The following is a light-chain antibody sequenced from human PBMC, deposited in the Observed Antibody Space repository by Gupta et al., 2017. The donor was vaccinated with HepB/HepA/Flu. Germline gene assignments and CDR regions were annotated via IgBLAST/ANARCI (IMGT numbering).Light chain of an antibody. CDR1: SSDIGNYNY. CDR2: DVS. J-gene: IGLJ1*01. CDR3: SSYRSSITLEV. Sequence: QSALTQPASVSGSPGQSTTISCTGTSSDIGNYNYVSWYQQHPGKAPKLIIYDVSNRPSGISYRFSGSKSGNTASLIISGLQAEDEAQYYCSSYRSSITLEVFGTGTQVTVL. V-gene: IGLV2-14*03.